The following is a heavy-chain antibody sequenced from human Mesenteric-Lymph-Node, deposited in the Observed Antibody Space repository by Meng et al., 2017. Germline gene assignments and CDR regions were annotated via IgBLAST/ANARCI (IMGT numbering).Heavy chain of an antibody. CDR1: GFTFSSYA. D-gene: IGHD5-24*01. CDR2: ISYDGSNK. V-gene: IGHV3-30*07. J-gene: IGHJ5*02. CDR3: ARFRGIRGYNYNWFDP. Sequence: GESLKISCAASGFTFSSYAMHWVRQAPGKGLEWVAVISYDGSNKYYADSVKGRFTISRDNAKNSLYLQMNSLRAEDTAVYYCARFRGIRGYNYNWFDPWGQGNLVNGSS.